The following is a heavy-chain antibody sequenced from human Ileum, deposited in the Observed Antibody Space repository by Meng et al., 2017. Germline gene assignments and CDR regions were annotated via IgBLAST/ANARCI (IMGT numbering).Heavy chain of an antibody. CDR1: GDSISSRDW. CDR3: VRNEGYSLGD. V-gene: IGHV4-4*02. Sequence: QVQLPESGPGLVKPSGTLSLPCAVSGDSISSRDWWSWVRQPPGKGLEWIGEISQESGRTNYNPSLKSRVTISLDKSKNQFSLNLNSVTAADTAVYYCVRNEGYSLGDWGQGTLVTVSS. CDR2: ISQESGRT. J-gene: IGHJ4*02. D-gene: IGHD2-21*01.